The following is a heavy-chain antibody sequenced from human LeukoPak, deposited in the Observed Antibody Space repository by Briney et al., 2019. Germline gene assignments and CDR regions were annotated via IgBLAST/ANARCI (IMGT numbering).Heavy chain of an antibody. V-gene: IGHV3-48*03. J-gene: IGHJ6*04. CDR2: ISSSGITI. D-gene: IGHD3-10*02. Sequence: GGSLRLSCAASGFTFSSYEMNWVRQAPGKGREGVSYISSSGITIYYADSGNGRFTISRDNAKNSLYLQMNSLRAADTAVYYCAELGITMIGGVWGKGTTVTISS. CDR1: GFTFSSYE. CDR3: AELGITMIGGV.